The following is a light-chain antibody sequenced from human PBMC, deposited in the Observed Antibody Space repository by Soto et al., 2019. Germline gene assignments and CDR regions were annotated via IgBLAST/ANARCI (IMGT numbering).Light chain of an antibody. V-gene: IGKV3-20*01. CDR2: DAS. J-gene: IGKJ1*01. CDR3: QQYGSSPRT. CDR1: QSVSSNY. Sequence: EIVLTQSPGTLSLSPGERATLSCRASQSVSSNYLAWYQQKPGQAPSLLIYDASSRATGIPDRFSVSGSGTDFTLTISRLEPEDFAVYYCQQYGSSPRTFGQGTKVEIK.